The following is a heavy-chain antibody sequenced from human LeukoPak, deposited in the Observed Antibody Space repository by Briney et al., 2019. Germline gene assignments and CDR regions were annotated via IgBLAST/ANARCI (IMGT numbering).Heavy chain of an antibody. CDR1: GGSISSSSYY. V-gene: IGHV4-39*07. CDR3: ARLVGDHRGKFDY. J-gene: IGHJ4*02. CDR2: INYSGST. Sequence: SETLSLTCTVSGGSISSSSYYWGWIRQPPGKGLEWIGSINYSGSTYYNPSLKSRVTISIDTSKNQFSLKLSSVTAASTAVYYCARLVGDHRGKFDYWGQGTLVTVSS. D-gene: IGHD1-26*01.